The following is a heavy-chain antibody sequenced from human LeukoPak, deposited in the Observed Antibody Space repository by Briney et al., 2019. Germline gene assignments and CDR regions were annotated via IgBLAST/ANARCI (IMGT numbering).Heavy chain of an antibody. CDR2: IKGDGSST. CDR3: GRNLYSSGWKNYLDS. J-gene: IGHJ4*02. Sequence: ASLRLSCAASGLTFSSHWMHWVRQAPGKGLVWVSRIKGDGSSTSYADSVEGRFTISRDNAKNTLHLQMNSLRAEDTAVYYCGRNLYSSGWKNYLDSWGQGALVTVSS. D-gene: IGHD6-19*01. V-gene: IGHV3-74*01. CDR1: GLTFSSHW.